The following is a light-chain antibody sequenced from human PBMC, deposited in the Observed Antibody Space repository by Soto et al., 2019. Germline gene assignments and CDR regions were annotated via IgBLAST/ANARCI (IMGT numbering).Light chain of an antibody. V-gene: IGKV1-5*01. CDR1: QNINNW. J-gene: IGKJ1*01. Sequence: DIQMTQSPSTLSASVGDRVTITCRASQNINNWLAWYQQKPGKAPNLLIYDASSLQSGVPSRFSGSGSGTEFTLTISSLQPDYFATYYCQQYNNYWTFGQGTKVEVK. CDR2: DAS. CDR3: QQYNNYWT.